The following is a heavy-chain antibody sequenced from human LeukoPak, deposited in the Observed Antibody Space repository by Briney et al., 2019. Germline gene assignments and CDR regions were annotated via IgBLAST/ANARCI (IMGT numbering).Heavy chain of an antibody. CDR1: GYTFTGYY. D-gene: IGHD3-10*01. J-gene: IGHJ4*02. CDR2: INPNSGGT. CDR3: ARGGHIITMVRGVITPSDY. Sequence: ASVKVSCKASGYTFTGYYMHWVRRAPGQGLEWMGWINPNSGGTNYAQKFQGWVTMTRDTSISTAYMELSRLRSDDTAVYYCARGGHIITMVRGVITPSDYWGQGTLVTVSS. V-gene: IGHV1-2*04.